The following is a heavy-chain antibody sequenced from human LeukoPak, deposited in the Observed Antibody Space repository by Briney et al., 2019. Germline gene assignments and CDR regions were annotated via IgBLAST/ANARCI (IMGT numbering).Heavy chain of an antibody. CDR3: AREVLKHDYGDYGGFDY. CDR1: GYSISSGYY. Sequence: MASETLSLTCTVSGYSISSGYYWGWIRQAPGKGLEWIGYIYYSGSTNYNPSLKSRVTISVDTSKNQFSLKLSSVTAADTAVYYCAREVLKHDYGDYGGFDYWGQGTLVTVSS. CDR2: IYYSGST. D-gene: IGHD4-17*01. V-gene: IGHV4-61*01. J-gene: IGHJ4*02.